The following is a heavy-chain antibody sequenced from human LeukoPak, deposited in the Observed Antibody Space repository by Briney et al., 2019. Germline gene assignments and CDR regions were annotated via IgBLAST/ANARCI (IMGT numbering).Heavy chain of an antibody. Sequence: SETLSLTCTVSGGSISSSSYYWGWIRQPPGKGLEWIGYIYYSGSTNYNPSLKSRVTISVDTSKNQFSLKLSSVTAADTAVYYCARDGRHFDYWGQGTLVTVSS. V-gene: IGHV4-61*01. CDR2: IYYSGST. J-gene: IGHJ4*02. CDR3: ARDGRHFDY. CDR1: GGSISSSSYY. D-gene: IGHD6-25*01.